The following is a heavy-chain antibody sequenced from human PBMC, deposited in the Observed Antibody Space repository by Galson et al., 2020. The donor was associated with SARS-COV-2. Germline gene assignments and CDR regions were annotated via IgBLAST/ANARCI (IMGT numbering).Heavy chain of an antibody. CDR1: GYTLTELS. Sequence: ASVKVSCKVSGYTLTELSMHWVRQAPGKGLEWMGGFDPEDGETIYAQKFQGRVTMTEDTSTDTAYMELSSLRSEDTAVYYCATSLGGLHYYYDSSGYVCDYWGQGTLVTVSS. CDR2: FDPEDGET. D-gene: IGHD3-22*01. J-gene: IGHJ4*02. V-gene: IGHV1-24*01. CDR3: ATSLGGLHYYYDSSGYVCDY.